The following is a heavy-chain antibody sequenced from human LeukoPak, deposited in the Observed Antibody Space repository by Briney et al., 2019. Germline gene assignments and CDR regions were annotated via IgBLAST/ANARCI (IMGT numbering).Heavy chain of an antibody. CDR3: AKGHVDGTGYYYFDS. D-gene: IGHD3-22*01. V-gene: IGHV3-23*01. CDR2: IRGNAVTT. J-gene: IGHJ4*02. Sequence: GGSLRLSCAASGFSFSDSYMTWVRQAPGKGLEWVSSIRGNAVTTYYADSVKGRFTIFRDNSKNMLYLQMNSLRVEDTAVYYCAKGHVDGTGYYYFDSWGQGTLDTVSS. CDR1: GFSFSDSY.